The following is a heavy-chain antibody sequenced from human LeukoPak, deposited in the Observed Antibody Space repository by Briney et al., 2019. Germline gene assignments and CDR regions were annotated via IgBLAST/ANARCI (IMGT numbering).Heavy chain of an antibody. D-gene: IGHD6-19*01. V-gene: IGHV3-30*18. J-gene: IGHJ4*02. CDR2: ISYGGSNK. CDR3: AKGRYSSGWYYFDY. CDR1: GFTFSSYG. Sequence: PGGSLRLSCAASGFTFSSYGMHWVRQAPGKGLEWVAVISYGGSNKYYADSVKGRFTISRDNSKNTLYLQMNSLRAEDTAVYYCAKGRYSSGWYYFDYWGQGTLVTVSS.